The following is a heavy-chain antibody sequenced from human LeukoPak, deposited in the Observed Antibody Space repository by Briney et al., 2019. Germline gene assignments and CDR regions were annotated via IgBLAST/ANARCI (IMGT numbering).Heavy chain of an antibody. CDR2: INAGNGNT. Sequence: ASVKVSCKASGYTFTSYAMHWVRQAPGQRLEWMGWINAGNGNTKYSQKFQGRVTITRDTSASTAYMELSSLRSEDTAVYYCAGDRGYCSSTSCFYNWFDPWGQGTLVTVSS. V-gene: IGHV1-3*01. CDR1: GYTFTSYA. J-gene: IGHJ5*02. CDR3: AGDRGYCSSTSCFYNWFDP. D-gene: IGHD2-2*01.